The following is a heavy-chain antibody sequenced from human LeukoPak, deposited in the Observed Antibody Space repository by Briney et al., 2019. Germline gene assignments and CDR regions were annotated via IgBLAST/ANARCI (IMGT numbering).Heavy chain of an antibody. Sequence: GGSLRLSCAASGFTFSSYEMNWVRQAPGKGLEWVANIKQDGSEKYYVDSVKGRFTISRDNAKNSLYLQMNSLRAEDTAVYYCATVAILPSGWYYNYYYYYYMDVWGKGTTVTVSS. J-gene: IGHJ6*03. D-gene: IGHD6-19*01. CDR2: IKQDGSEK. CDR1: GFTFSSYE. V-gene: IGHV3-7*01. CDR3: ATVAILPSGWYYNYYYYYYMDV.